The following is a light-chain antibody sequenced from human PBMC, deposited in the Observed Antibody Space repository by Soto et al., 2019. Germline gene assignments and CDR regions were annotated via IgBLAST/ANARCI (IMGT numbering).Light chain of an antibody. J-gene: IGKJ2*01. CDR2: AAS. V-gene: IGKV1-39*01. CDR3: QQSYSTPYT. Sequence: DIQMTQSPSSLSASVGERVTITCRASQSISSYLNWYQLKPGKAPKLLIYAASSLQSGVPSRFSGSGSGTDFTLTISSLQPEDFATYDCQQSYSTPYTFGQGTKLEIK. CDR1: QSISSY.